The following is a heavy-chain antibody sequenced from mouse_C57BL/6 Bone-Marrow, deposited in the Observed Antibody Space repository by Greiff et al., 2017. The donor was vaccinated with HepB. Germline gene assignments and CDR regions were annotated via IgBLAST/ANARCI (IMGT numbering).Heavy chain of an antibody. CDR1: GYTFTSYG. CDR3: ARKTDRWYVDG. J-gene: IGHJ1*03. CDR2: IYPRSGNT. Sequence: QVQLQQSGAELARPGASVKLSCKASGYTFTSYGISWVKQRPGQGLEWIGKIYPRSGNTYYNEKFKGKATLTADKSSSTAYMELGSLTSEDSAVYFCARKTDRWYVDGWSTGTAVTVS. D-gene: IGHD3-2*01. V-gene: IGHV1-81*01.